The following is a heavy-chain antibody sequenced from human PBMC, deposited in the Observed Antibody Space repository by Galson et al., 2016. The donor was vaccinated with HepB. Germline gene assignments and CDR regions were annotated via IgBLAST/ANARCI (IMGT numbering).Heavy chain of an antibody. CDR2: LGTSGDT. J-gene: IGHJ3*01. CDR1: GFTFRSYD. Sequence: LRLSCAASGFTFRSYDMHWVRQVTGKGLEWVSALGTSGDTYYPGSVKVRFTISREDGKSSLYLLMDSLTAGDTALYYCVRCLDAFDLWVRGTVVTVSS. D-gene: IGHD5/OR15-5a*01. CDR3: VRCLDAFDL. V-gene: IGHV3-13*01.